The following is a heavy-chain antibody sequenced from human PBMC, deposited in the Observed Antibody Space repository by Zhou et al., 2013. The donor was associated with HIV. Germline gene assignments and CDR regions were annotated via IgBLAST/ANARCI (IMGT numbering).Heavy chain of an antibody. CDR2: IIPIFGTA. CDR1: GGTFSSYA. Sequence: QVQLVQSGAEVKKPGSSVKVSCKASGGTFSSYAISWVRQAPGQGLEWMGGIIPIFGTANYAQKFQGRVTITTDESTSTAYMELSSLRSEDTAVYYCARDMGRDYSNRYYYYYMDVWGKGTTVTVSS. D-gene: IGHD4-4*01. J-gene: IGHJ6*03. V-gene: IGHV1-69*05. CDR3: ARDMGRDYSNRYYYYYMDV.